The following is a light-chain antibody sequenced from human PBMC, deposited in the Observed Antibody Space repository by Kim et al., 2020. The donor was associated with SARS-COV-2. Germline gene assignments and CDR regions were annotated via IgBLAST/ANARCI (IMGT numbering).Light chain of an antibody. CDR2: GSR. J-gene: IGLJ2*01. V-gene: IGLV1-44*01. Sequence: GQRVTISYSGTTSNIGTNTVNWYQYLPGEAPKLIIYGSRQRPSGVPDRFSGSHSGTSASLAISGLQSEDEADYYCAAWDDSLSGRLFGGGTQLTVL. CDR1: TSNIGTNT. CDR3: AAWDDSLSGRL.